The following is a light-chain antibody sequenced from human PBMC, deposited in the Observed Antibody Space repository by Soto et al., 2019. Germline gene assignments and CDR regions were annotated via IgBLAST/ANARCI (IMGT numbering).Light chain of an antibody. Sequence: EIVLTQSPATLSLSPGERATLSCRASQSVSSFLVWYQQKPGQAPRRLISDASNRATGIPGRFSGSGSGTDFSLTISSLEPEDFAVYYCQQRSNWPWTFGQGTKVEIK. CDR3: QQRSNWPWT. V-gene: IGKV3-11*01. CDR1: QSVSSF. CDR2: DAS. J-gene: IGKJ1*01.